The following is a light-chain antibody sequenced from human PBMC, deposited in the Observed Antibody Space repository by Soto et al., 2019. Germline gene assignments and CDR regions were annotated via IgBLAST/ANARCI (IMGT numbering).Light chain of an antibody. CDR1: SSDVGSYNL. V-gene: IGLV2-23*01. CDR3: CSYAGSSTWV. CDR2: EDI. J-gene: IGLJ3*02. Sequence: QSVLTQPASVSRSPGQSITISCTGTSSDVGSYNLVSWYQQHPGKAPKLMIYEDIKRPSGVSNRFSGSKSGNTASLTISGLQTEDEAEYHCCSYAGSSTWVFGGGTKLTVL.